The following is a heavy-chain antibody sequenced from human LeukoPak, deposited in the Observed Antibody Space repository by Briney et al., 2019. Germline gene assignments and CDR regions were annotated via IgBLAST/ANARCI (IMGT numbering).Heavy chain of an antibody. D-gene: IGHD3-10*01. CDR1: GYTFTSYG. CDR2: ISAYNGNT. J-gene: IGHJ4*02. Sequence: ASVKVSCKASGYTFTSYGISWVRQAPGQGLEWMGWISAYNGNTNYAQKLQGRVTMTTDTSTSTAYMELRSLRSDDTAVYYCARDVSSYYLKPYYFDYWGQGTLVTVSS. V-gene: IGHV1-18*01. CDR3: ARDVSSYYLKPYYFDY.